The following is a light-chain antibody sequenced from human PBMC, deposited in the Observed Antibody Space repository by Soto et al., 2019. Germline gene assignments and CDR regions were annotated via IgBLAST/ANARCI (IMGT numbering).Light chain of an antibody. CDR2: AAS. V-gene: IGKV1-9*01. CDR1: QGISSY. Sequence: IQLTQSPSSLSASVGDRVTITCRASQGISSYLAWYQQKPGKAPKLLIYAASTLQSGVPSRFSGSGSGTDFTLTISSLQHEDVATYYCQQLNSYLSFTFGPGTKVDIK. CDR3: QQLNSYLSFT. J-gene: IGKJ3*01.